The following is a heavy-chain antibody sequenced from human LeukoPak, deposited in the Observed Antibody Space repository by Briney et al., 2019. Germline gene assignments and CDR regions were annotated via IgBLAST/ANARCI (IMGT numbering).Heavy chain of an antibody. CDR3: ARMYSSGSAFDI. D-gene: IGHD6-25*01. Sequence: GESLRLSCAPSGFTFSSYWMTWVRQAPGKGLEWVANIKQDGSEKFYVDCVNGRFTISRDNARNSLYLQMNSLRAEDTAVYCCARMYSSGSAFDIWGQGTMVTVSS. CDR2: IKQDGSEK. CDR1: GFTFSSYW. J-gene: IGHJ3*02. V-gene: IGHV3-7*01.